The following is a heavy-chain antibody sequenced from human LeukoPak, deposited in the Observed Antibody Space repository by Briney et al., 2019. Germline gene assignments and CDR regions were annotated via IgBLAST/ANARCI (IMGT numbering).Heavy chain of an antibody. D-gene: IGHD3-3*01. V-gene: IGHV3-30*18. CDR3: AKSQQITVFGVPHGDV. J-gene: IGHJ6*02. CDR1: GFVFSSYG. Sequence: PGGSLRLSCAASGFVFSSYGMHWVRQAPGKGLEWVAVISSDGSNKYYADSVKGRFTISRDNSKNTLYLQMNSLRPEDTAVYYCAKSQQITVFGVPHGDVWGQGTTVIVSS. CDR2: ISSDGSNK.